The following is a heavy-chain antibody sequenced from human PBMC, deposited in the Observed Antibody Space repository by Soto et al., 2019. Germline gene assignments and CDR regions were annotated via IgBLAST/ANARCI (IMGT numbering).Heavy chain of an antibody. CDR1: GFTFDSYA. CDR3: AAARPPGHGFPPYYRNY. J-gene: IGHJ4*02. CDR2: ISAGGGST. V-gene: IGHV3-23*01. D-gene: IGHD1-26*01. Sequence: DVQLLESGGGLVQPGGSLRLSCAAAGFTFDSYAMTWVRQAPGKGLEWVSTISAGGGSTYYADSVKGRLTISRDNSKTTVYLHLSSLRAEDTAVYFCAAARPPGHGFPPYYRNYWGLGTLVTVSS.